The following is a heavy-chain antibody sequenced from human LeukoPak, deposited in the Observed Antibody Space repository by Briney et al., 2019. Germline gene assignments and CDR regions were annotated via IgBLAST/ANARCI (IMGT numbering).Heavy chain of an antibody. CDR1: GGSFSGYY. D-gene: IGHD3-3*01. CDR2: INHSGST. Sequence: SETLSLTCALYGGSFSGYYWSWIRQPPGKGLEWIGEINHSGSTNYNPSLKSRVTISVDTSKNQFSLKLSSVTAADTAVYYCARVRFLEWLSPYDWFDPWGQGTLVTVSS. J-gene: IGHJ5*02. CDR3: ARVRFLEWLSPYDWFDP. V-gene: IGHV4-34*01.